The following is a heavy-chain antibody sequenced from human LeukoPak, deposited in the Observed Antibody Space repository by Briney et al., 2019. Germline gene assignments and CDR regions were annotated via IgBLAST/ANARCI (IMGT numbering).Heavy chain of an antibody. Sequence: GASVKVSCTASVYTFTQYYIHCVRQAPGQRLEWLGCINPNTGVKNYAQHFRGRVSMTRDTSNSTAYMELTGLRSDDTAVYYCARETMDGTLRANDYWGQGTLVTVSS. CDR3: ARETMDGTLRANDY. CDR1: VYTFTQYY. J-gene: IGHJ4*02. CDR2: INPNTGVK. D-gene: IGHD4/OR15-4a*01. V-gene: IGHV1-2*02.